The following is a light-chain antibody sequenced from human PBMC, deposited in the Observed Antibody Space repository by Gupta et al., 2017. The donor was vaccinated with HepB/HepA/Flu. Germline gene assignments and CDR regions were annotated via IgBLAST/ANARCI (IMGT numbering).Light chain of an antibody. V-gene: IGKV3-11*01. CDR1: QSVNNF. Sequence: EILLTQSPATLSFSPGERATLSCRASQSVNNFLHWYQQRPGQAPRLLIYDTSNRAAGIPARFSGSGSGTDFTLTISSLEPEDFAIYYCQQRAKWPPTFGPGTKVGIK. CDR3: QQRAKWPPT. J-gene: IGKJ3*01. CDR2: DTS.